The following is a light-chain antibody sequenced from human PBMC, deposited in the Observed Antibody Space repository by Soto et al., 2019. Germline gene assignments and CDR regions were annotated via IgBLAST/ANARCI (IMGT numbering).Light chain of an antibody. CDR3: QQYNSYSSYT. V-gene: IGKV1-5*03. Sequence: DIQMTQSPSTLSASVGDRVTITCRSSQSISSWLAWYQQKPGKAPKLLVYKASTLESGVPSRFSGSGSATEFTLTISSLQPDDFATYYSQQYNSYSSYTFGQGTKLDIK. CDR1: QSISSW. J-gene: IGKJ2*01. CDR2: KAS.